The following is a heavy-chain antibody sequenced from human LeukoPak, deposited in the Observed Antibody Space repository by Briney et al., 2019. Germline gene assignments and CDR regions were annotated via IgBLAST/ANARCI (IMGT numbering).Heavy chain of an antibody. CDR2: VDPEDGET. Sequence: ATVKISCKVSGYTFTDYYMHWVQQAPGKGHEWMGLVDPEDGETIYAEKFQGRVTITADTSTDTAYMELSSLRSEDTAVYYCATILGIAAAEVPYWGQGTLVTVSS. CDR3: ATILGIAAAEVPY. J-gene: IGHJ4*02. V-gene: IGHV1-69-2*01. D-gene: IGHD6-13*01. CDR1: GYTFTDYY.